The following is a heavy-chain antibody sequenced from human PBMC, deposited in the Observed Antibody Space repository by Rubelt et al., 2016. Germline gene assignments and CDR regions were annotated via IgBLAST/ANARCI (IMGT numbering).Heavy chain of an antibody. CDR3: ARHRYYHSSGYRY. CDR1: GGSFSGYY. CDR2: INHSGST. V-gene: IGHV4-34*01. Sequence: QVQLQQWGAGLLKPSETLSLTCAVYGGSFSGYYWSWIRQPPGKGLEWIGEINHSGSTNYNPSLKSRVTISVDTSKNQFSLKLSSVTAADTAVYYCARHRYYHSSGYRYWGQGTPVTVSS. D-gene: IGHD3-22*01. J-gene: IGHJ4*02.